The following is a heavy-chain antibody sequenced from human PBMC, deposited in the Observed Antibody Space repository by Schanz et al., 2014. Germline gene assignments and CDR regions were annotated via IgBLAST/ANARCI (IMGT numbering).Heavy chain of an antibody. CDR1: GFTVTSYY. CDR3: ASLIGTTSAHFYGMDV. J-gene: IGHJ6*02. Sequence: EVRLVESGGGLVEPGGSLRLSCAASGFTVTSYYMSWVRQAPGKGLEWVSVIYSGDNTYYADSVKGRFTISRDNSKNTVYLQMNSLRAEDTAVYFCASLIGTTSAHFYGMDVWGQGTTVTVSS. CDR2: IYSGDNT. V-gene: IGHV3-53*01. D-gene: IGHD1-7*01.